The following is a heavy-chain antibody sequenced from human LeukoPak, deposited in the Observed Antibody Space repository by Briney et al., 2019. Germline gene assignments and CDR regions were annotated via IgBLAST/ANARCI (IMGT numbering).Heavy chain of an antibody. CDR1: GYTFTSYG. J-gene: IGHJ4*02. V-gene: IGHV1-18*01. CDR2: TSPHNGVT. D-gene: IGHD6-13*01. CDR3: ARVRAAAGIYYFDY. Sequence: ASVKVSCKASGYTFTSYGISWVRQAPGQGLEWMGWTSPHNGVTNYAQKLQGRVTMTTDTSTSTAYMELRSLRSDDTAVYYCARVRAAAGIYYFDYWGQGTLVTVSS.